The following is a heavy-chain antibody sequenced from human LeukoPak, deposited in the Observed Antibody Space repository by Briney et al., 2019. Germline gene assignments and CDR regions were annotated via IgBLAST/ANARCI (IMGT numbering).Heavy chain of an antibody. D-gene: IGHD2-2*02. J-gene: IGHJ4*02. CDR3: ARDPGDCSSTSCYTDY. Sequence: GASVKVSCKASGYTFTGYYMHWVRQAPGQGLEWMGRINPNSGGTNYAQKFQGRVTMTRDTSISTAYMELSRLRSEDTAVYYCARDPGDCSSTSCYTDYWGQGTLVTVSS. V-gene: IGHV1-2*06. CDR2: INPNSGGT. CDR1: GYTFTGYY.